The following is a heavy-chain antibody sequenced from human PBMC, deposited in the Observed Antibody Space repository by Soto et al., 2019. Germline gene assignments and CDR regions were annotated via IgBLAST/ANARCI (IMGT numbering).Heavy chain of an antibody. J-gene: IGHJ6*02. CDR2: ISSSSSYI. Sequence: LRLSCAASGFTFSSYSMNWVRQAPWKGLEWVSSISSSSSYIYYADSVKGRFTISRDNAKNSLYLQMNSLRAEDTAVYYCARLINYYYGMDVWGQGTTVTVSS. V-gene: IGHV3-21*01. CDR3: ARLINYYYGMDV. CDR1: GFTFSSYS.